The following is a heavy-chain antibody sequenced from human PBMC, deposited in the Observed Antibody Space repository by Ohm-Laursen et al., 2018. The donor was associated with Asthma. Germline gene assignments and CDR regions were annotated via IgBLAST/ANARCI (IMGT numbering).Heavy chain of an antibody. J-gene: IGHJ4*02. CDR1: GYTFSRYS. D-gene: IGHD4-17*01. CDR3: AKNKDYGDYYYFDY. Sequence: SLRLSCAASGYTFSRYSIHWVRQFPGKGLEWVASISTASTFIYYADSVRGRFTTSRDNARNSVYLQMNSLRAGDTAVYYCAKNKDYGDYYYFDYWGQGTLVTVSS. CDR2: ISTASTFI. V-gene: IGHV3-21*01.